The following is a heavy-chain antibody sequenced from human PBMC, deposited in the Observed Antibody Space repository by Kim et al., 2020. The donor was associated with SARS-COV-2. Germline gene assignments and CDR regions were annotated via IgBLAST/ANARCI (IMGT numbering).Heavy chain of an antibody. Sequence: SVKVSCKASGGTFSSYAISWVRQAPGQGLEWMGGIIPIFGTANYAQKFQGRVTITADESTSTAYMELSSLRSEDTAVYYCARDAGYYYDSSGCYTAEYFQHWGQGTLVTVSS. CDR1: GGTFSSYA. V-gene: IGHV1-69*13. J-gene: IGHJ1*01. CDR3: ARDAGYYYDSSGCYTAEYFQH. D-gene: IGHD3-22*01. CDR2: IIPIFGTA.